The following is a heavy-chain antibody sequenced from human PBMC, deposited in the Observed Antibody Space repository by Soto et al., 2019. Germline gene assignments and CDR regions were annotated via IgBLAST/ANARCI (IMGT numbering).Heavy chain of an antibody. J-gene: IGHJ6*03. CDR3: AGGLITMVGGFSFGWGRDV. V-gene: IGHV4-34*01. CDR1: GGSFSGYY. CDR2: INHSGST. D-gene: IGHD3-10*01. Sequence: PSETLSLTCAVYGGSFSGYYWSWIRQPPGKGLEWIGEINHSGSTNYNPSLKSRVTISVDTSKNQFSLKLSSVTAADTAVYYCAGGLITMVGGFSFGWGRDVGGKGTT.